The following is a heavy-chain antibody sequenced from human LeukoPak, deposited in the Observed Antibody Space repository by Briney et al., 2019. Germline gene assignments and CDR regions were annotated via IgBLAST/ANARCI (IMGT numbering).Heavy chain of an antibody. V-gene: IGHV1-46*01. D-gene: IGHD3-10*01. CDR2: INPSGGST. J-gene: IGHJ4*02. CDR1: GYTFTSYY. CDR3: ARVAVEPPKLWLGEYGSPLNY. Sequence: ASVKVSCKASGYTFTSYYMHWVRQAPGQGLEWMGIINPSGGSTSYAQKFQGRVTMTRDTSTSTVYMELSSLRSEDTAVYYCARVAVEPPKLWLGEYGSPLNYWGQGTLVTVSS.